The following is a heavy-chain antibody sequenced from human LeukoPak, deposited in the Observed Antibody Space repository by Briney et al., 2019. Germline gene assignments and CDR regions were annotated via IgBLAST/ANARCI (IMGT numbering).Heavy chain of an antibody. CDR1: GYTFSNYY. V-gene: IGHV1-46*01. CDR2: IGGST. J-gene: IGHJ4*02. Sequence: ASVKVSCKASGYTFSNYYIHWVRQAPGQGLEWMGIIGGSTNYAQKFQGRVTMTRDTSTRTVYMELSSLRSEDTAGYYCASSNGYSSGWYLPITDYWGQGTLVTVSS. CDR3: ASSNGYSSGWYLPITDY. D-gene: IGHD6-19*01.